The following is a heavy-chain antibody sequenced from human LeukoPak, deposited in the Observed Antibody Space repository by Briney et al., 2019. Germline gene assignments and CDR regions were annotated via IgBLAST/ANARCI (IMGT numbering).Heavy chain of an antibody. CDR3: ARGKWEPLDY. CDR2: ISSSGRTK. D-gene: IGHD1-26*01. Sequence: GGSLRLSCAASGFTFSSYGMHWVRQAPGKGLEWVSYISSSGRTKYYADSVKGRFAISRDNAKNSLYLQMNSLRAEDTAVYYCARGKWEPLDYWGQGTLVTVSS. CDR1: GFTFSSYG. J-gene: IGHJ4*02. V-gene: IGHV3-48*04.